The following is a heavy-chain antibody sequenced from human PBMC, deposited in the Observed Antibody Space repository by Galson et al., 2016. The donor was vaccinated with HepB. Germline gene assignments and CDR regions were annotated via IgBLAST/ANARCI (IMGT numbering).Heavy chain of an antibody. D-gene: IGHD1-14*01. Sequence: SLRLSCAVPGLTFSTYGMHWVRQAPGKGLEWVAVIWYDGSNKYYADSVKGRFTNSRDNSKNTLYLQMNSLRPEDTAVYYCAKDRQPRGLGYYLDYWGQGTLVTVSS. CDR3: AKDRQPRGLGYYLDY. CDR1: GLTFSTYG. CDR2: IWYDGSNK. V-gene: IGHV3-33*06. J-gene: IGHJ4*02.